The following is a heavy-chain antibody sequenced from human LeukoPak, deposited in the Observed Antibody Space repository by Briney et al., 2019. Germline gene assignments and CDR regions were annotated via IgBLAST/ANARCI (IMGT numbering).Heavy chain of an antibody. CDR1: GYPFTSYD. J-gene: IGHJ6*02. CDR3: ARVVKTNVVVTAIDYYGMDV. CDR2: ISAYNDNT. V-gene: IGHV1-18*01. D-gene: IGHD2-21*02. Sequence: ASVKVSCKASGYPFTSYDISWVRQAPGQGLEWMGWISAYNDNTNYAQKLQGRVTMTTDSSSSTAYMALRSLRSDDTAVYYCARVVKTNVVVTAIDYYGMDVWGQGTTVTVSS.